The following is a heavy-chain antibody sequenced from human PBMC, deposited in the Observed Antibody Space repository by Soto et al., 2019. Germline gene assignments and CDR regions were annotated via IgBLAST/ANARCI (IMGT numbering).Heavy chain of an antibody. D-gene: IGHD2-15*01. Sequence: ASVKVSCKASGYTFTSYAMHWVRQAPGQRLEWMGWINAGNGNTKYSQKFQGRVTITRDTSASTAYMELSSLRSEDTAVYYCARGGYRSGGSCYSVGYYGMDVWGQGTTVTVSS. J-gene: IGHJ6*02. CDR2: INAGNGNT. V-gene: IGHV1-3*01. CDR3: ARGGYRSGGSCYSVGYYGMDV. CDR1: GYTFTSYA.